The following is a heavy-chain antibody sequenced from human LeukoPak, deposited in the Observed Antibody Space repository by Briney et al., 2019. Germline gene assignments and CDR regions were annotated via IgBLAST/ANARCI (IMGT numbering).Heavy chain of an antibody. CDR2: IYHSGST. V-gene: IGHV4-39*01. CDR3: ARHIKGSNYYDYVWGSYRHDAFDI. J-gene: IGHJ3*02. CDR1: DDSTSSGDYY. D-gene: IGHD3-16*02. Sequence: PSETLSLTCTVSDDSTSSGDYYWSWIRQPAGKGLEWVGSIYHSGSTYYNPSLKSRVTISVDTSKNQFSLKLSSVTAADTAVYYCARHIKGSNYYDYVWGSYRHDAFDIWGQGTMVTVSS.